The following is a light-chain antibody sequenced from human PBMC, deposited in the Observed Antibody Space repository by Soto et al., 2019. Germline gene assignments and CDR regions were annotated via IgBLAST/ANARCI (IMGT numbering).Light chain of an antibody. J-gene: IGLJ1*01. V-gene: IGLV2-11*01. Sequence: QSALTQPRSVSGSPGQSVTISCTGTSSDVGGYNYVSWYQQHPGKAPKLMIYDVSKRPSGVPDRFSGSKSDNTASLTISGLQADDEADYYCCSYAGSYTFVFGTGTKVTVL. CDR3: CSYAGSYTFV. CDR1: SSDVGGYNY. CDR2: DVS.